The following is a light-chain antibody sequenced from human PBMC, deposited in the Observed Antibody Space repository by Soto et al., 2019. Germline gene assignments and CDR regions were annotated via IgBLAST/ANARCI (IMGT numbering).Light chain of an antibody. V-gene: IGKV1-12*01. CDR2: AAS. CDR3: QQANSFPIT. Sequence: DIQITQSPSSLSASVGDRVTITCRASQGIVNWLAWYQQKPGKAPKLLIYAASSLQSGVPSRFSGSGSSTDFTLTISSLQPADFAIYYCQQANSFPITFGQGTRLDIK. CDR1: QGIVNW. J-gene: IGKJ5*01.